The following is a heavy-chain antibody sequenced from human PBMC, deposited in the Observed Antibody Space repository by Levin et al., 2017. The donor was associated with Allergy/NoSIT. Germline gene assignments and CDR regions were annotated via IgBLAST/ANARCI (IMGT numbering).Heavy chain of an antibody. V-gene: IGHV4-61*02. CDR1: GGSIRSGSYY. CDR2: IYTSGST. CDR3: ARERKYCSGGSCYPI. D-gene: IGHD2-15*01. J-gene: IGHJ4*02. Sequence: SQTLSLTCTVSGGSIRSGSYYWSWIRQPAGKGLEWIGRIYTSGSTNYNPSLKSRVTISVDTSKNQFSLKLSSVTAADTAVYYCARERKYCSGGSCYPIWGQGTLVTVSS.